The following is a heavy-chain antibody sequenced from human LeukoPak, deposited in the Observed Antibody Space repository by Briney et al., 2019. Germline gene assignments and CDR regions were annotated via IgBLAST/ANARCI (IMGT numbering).Heavy chain of an antibody. CDR3: ARAEKLRKFWSGYHYYFDY. V-gene: IGHV4-34*01. J-gene: IGHJ4*02. Sequence: SETLSLTCAVYGGSFSGYYWSWIRQPPGKGLEWVGEINHSGRTNYNPSLKRRVTISVDTSKNQFSLKLSSVTAADTAVYYCARAEKLRKFWSGYHYYFDYWGQGTLVTVSS. D-gene: IGHD3-3*01. CDR2: INHSGRT. CDR1: GGSFSGYY.